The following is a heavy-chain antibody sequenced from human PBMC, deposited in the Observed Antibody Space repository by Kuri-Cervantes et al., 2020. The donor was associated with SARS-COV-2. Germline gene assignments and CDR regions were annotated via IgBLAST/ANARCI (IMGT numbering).Heavy chain of an antibody. V-gene: IGHV4-59*01. Sequence: GSLRLSCTVSGGSISSYYWSWIRQPPGKGLEWIGYIYYSGSTNNNPSLKSRVTISVDTSKNQFSLKLSSVTAADTAVYYCARGTTIFGVAIDYWGQGTLVTVSS. J-gene: IGHJ4*02. CDR2: IYYSGST. CDR1: GGSISSYY. D-gene: IGHD3-3*01. CDR3: ARGTTIFGVAIDY.